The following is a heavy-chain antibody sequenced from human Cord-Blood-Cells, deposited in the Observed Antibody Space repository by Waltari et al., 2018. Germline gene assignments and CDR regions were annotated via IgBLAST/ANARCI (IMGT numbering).Heavy chain of an antibody. CDR3: ARVGYCSSTSCYTGRWYFDL. CDR2: INHSGST. V-gene: IGHV4-34*01. CDR1: GGSFSGSY. J-gene: IGHJ2*01. D-gene: IGHD2-2*02. Sequence: QVQLQQWGAGLLKPSETLSLTCAVYGGSFSGSYWSWIRQPPGKGREWIGEINHSGSTNYNPSLKCRVTISVDTSKNQFSLKLSSVTAADTAVYYCARVGYCSSTSCYTGRWYFDLWGRGTLVTVSS.